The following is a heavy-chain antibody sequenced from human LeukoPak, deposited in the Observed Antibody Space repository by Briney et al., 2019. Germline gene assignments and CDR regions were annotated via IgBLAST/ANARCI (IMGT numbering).Heavy chain of an antibody. J-gene: IGHJ4*02. D-gene: IGHD1-1*01. Sequence: SSETLSLTCTVSGGSISSYHWSWIRQPPGKGLEWIGYISYSGSTNYNPSLKSRVTISVDTSKNQFSLKLSSVTAADTAVYYCARHTTETGYYFDYWGQGALVTVSS. CDR3: ARHTTETGYYFDY. CDR1: GGSISSYH. CDR2: ISYSGST. V-gene: IGHV4-59*08.